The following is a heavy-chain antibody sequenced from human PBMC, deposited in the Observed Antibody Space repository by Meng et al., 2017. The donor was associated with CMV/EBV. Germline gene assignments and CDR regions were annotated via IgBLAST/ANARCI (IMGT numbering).Heavy chain of an antibody. J-gene: IGHJ4*02. Sequence: VTTTQTLTRPCLFSWFSLSTSGVGVGLIRQPPGKALEWLALIYWDDDKRYSPSLKSRLTITKDTSKNQVVLTMTNMDPVDTATYYCAHRGSYGYHGYWGQGTLVTVSS. CDR1: WFSLSTSGVG. V-gene: IGHV2-5*02. D-gene: IGHD5-18*01. CDR2: IYWDDDK. CDR3: AHRGSYGYHGY.